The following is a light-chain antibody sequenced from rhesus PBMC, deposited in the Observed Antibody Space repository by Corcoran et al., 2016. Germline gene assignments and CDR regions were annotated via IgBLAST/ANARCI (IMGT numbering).Light chain of an antibody. Sequence: EIVMTQSPATLSLSPGETATLSCRASESVGSYLAWYQQKPGQAPKLLVHSAYFRATGIPDRFSGSGSRTEFTLTISSLEPEDVGVYHCQQYNDVLPLTFGGGTKVELK. V-gene: IGKV3-40*03. CDR3: QQYNDVLPLT. CDR1: ESVGSY. J-gene: IGKJ4*01. CDR2: SAY.